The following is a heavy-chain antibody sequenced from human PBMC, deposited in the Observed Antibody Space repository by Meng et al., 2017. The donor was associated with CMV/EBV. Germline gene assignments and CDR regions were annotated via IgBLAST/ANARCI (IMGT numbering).Heavy chain of an antibody. D-gene: IGHD5-18*01. V-gene: IGHV3-21*01. J-gene: IGHJ5*02. CDR1: GFTFSSYS. CDR2: ISSSSSYI. CDR3: ARSRLWGVGRASYGYIAWFDP. Sequence: GESLKISCAASGFTFSSYSMNWVRQAPGKGLEWVSSISSSSSYIYYADSVKGRFTISRDNAKNSLYLQMNSLRAEDTAVYYCARSRLWGVGRASYGYIAWFDPWGQGTLVTVSS.